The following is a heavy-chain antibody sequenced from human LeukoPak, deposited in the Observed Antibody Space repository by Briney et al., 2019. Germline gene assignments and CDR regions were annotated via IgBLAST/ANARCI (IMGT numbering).Heavy chain of an antibody. V-gene: IGHV4-59*01. CDR2: IYYSGST. J-gene: IGHJ5*02. D-gene: IGHD3-3*01. Sequence: SETLSLTCTVSGGSISSYYWRWIRQPPGKGLEWIGYIYYSGSTNYNPSLKSRVTISVDTSKNQFSLKLSSVTAADTAVYYCARLLFGSGGWFDPWGQGTLVTVSS. CDR1: GGSISSYY. CDR3: ARLLFGSGGWFDP.